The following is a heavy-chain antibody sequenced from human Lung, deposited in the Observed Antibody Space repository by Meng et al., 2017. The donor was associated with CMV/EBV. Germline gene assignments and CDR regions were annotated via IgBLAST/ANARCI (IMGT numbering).Heavy chain of an antibody. CDR3: ARRRGGSGRDC. CDR1: GGSIRSNGYD. D-gene: IGHD3-10*01. V-gene: IGHV4-39*01. Sequence: LTLRQSGPGPVKPSMTLSLTCTVSGGSIRSNGYDWDWVRQPPGKGLEWIGAITHSGSTSYNPSLQSRVTMFVDTSKNQFSLMLTSVTATDTAVYYCARRRGGSGRDCWGQGTLVTVSS. J-gene: IGHJ4*02. CDR2: ITHSGST.